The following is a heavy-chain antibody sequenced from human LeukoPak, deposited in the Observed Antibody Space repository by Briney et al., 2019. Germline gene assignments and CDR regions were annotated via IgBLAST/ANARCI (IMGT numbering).Heavy chain of an antibody. J-gene: IGHJ4*02. D-gene: IGHD3-10*01. CDR3: ASRSGYIHFDY. CDR1: GASVSSNSYH. Sequence: SETLSLTCTVSGASVSSNSYHWSWIRQAPGKGLEWIGHSGNSDYKPSLKSRVTISTDTSNNHFSLNLVSVTAADTAVYYCASRSGYIHFDYWGQGTLVTVSS. V-gene: IGHV4-61*03. CDR2: HSGNS.